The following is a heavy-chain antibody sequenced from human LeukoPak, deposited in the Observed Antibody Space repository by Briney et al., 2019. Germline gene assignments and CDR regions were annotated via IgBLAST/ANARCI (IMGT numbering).Heavy chain of an antibody. Sequence: GGSLRLSCAASGFTFSSYAMSWVRQAPGKGLEWVSAISGSGGSTYYADSVKGRFTISRDNSKNTLYLQMNSLRAEDTAVYYCAKVPIHKYYYGSGSYNDYWGQGTLVTVSS. J-gene: IGHJ4*02. D-gene: IGHD3-10*01. CDR1: GFTFSSYA. CDR2: ISGSGGST. V-gene: IGHV3-23*01. CDR3: AKVPIHKYYYGSGSYNDY.